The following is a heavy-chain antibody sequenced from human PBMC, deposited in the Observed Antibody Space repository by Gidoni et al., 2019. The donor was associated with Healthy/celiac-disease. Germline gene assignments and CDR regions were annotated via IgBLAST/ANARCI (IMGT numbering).Heavy chain of an antibody. CDR1: GFTVSSYA. Sequence: EVQLLESGGGLVQPGGSLGLAFAASGFTVSSYAMGWVRQAPGKGLEWVSAISGSGGSTYYADSVKGRFTISRDNSKNTLYLQMNSLRAEDTAVYYCAKIIGIAAAGGAFDIWGQGTMVTVSS. J-gene: IGHJ3*02. CDR2: ISGSGGST. D-gene: IGHD6-13*01. V-gene: IGHV3-23*01. CDR3: AKIIGIAAAGGAFDI.